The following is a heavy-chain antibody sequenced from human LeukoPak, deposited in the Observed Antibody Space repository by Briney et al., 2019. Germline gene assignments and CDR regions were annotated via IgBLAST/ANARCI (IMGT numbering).Heavy chain of an antibody. CDR1: GYTFTGYY. Sequence: ASVKVSCKASGYTFTGYYMHWVRQAPGQGLEWMGWINPNSGGTNYAQKFQGRVTMTGDTSISTAYMELSRLRSDDTAVYYCARLYCSGGSCYSDTVAYWGQGTLVTVSS. D-gene: IGHD2-15*01. V-gene: IGHV1-2*02. CDR2: INPNSGGT. J-gene: IGHJ4*02. CDR3: ARLYCSGGSCYSDTVAY.